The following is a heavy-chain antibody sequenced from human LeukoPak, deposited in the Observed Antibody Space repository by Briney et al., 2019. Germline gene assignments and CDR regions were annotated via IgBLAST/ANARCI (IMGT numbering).Heavy chain of an antibody. J-gene: IGHJ6*02. Sequence: PSETLSLTCTVSGGSISSYYWSWIRQPPGKGLEWIGYIYYSGSTNYNPSLKSRVTISVDTSKNQFSLKLSSVTAADTAVYYCARVPYDLYYYGMDVWGQGTTVTVSS. CDR1: GGSISSYY. CDR3: ARVPYDLYYYGMDV. V-gene: IGHV4-59*01. D-gene: IGHD3/OR15-3a*01. CDR2: IYYSGST.